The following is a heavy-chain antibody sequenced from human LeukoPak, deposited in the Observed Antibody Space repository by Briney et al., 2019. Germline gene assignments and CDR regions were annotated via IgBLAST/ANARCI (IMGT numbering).Heavy chain of an antibody. V-gene: IGHV1-69*13. D-gene: IGHD3-22*01. CDR1: GGTFSSYA. CDR2: IIPIFGTA. CDR3: ARSTHYYDSSGYYYRGDWFDP. Sequence: ASVKVSCKASGGTFSSYAISWVRQAPGQGLEWMGGIIPIFGTANYAQKFQGRVTITADESTSTAYMELSSLRSEDTAVYDCARSTHYYDSSGYYYRGDWFDPWGQGTLVTVSS. J-gene: IGHJ5*02.